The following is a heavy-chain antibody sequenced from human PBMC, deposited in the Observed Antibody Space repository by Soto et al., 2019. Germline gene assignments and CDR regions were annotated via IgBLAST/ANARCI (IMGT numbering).Heavy chain of an antibody. CDR1: GFTFSSYA. D-gene: IGHD2-15*01. CDR2: ISGSGGST. V-gene: IGHV3-23*01. J-gene: IGHJ6*03. Sequence: GGSLRLSCAASGFTFSSYAMSCVRQAPGKGLEWVSAISGSGGSTYYADSVKGRFTISRDNSKNTLYLQMNSLRAEDTAVYYCAKSFCCCSDYYYYYIDVRTKGTTVTVS. CDR3: AKSFCCCSDYYYYYIDV.